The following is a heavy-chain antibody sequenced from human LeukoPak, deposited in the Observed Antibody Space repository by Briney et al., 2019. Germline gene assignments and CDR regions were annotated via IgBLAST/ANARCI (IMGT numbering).Heavy chain of an antibody. CDR2: IWYDGSDK. CDR3: ARAGDALDI. V-gene: IGHV3-33*01. J-gene: IGHJ3*02. CDR1: GFTFSSYG. D-gene: IGHD7-27*01. Sequence: GGSLRLSCAASGFTFSSYGMHWVRQAPGKGLEWVAVIWYDGSDKYYADSVKGRFTISRDNSKNTLYLQMNSLRAKDTAVYYCARAGDALDIWGQGTMVTVSS.